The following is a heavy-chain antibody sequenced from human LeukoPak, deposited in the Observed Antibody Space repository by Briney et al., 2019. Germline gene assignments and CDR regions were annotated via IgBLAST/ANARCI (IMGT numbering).Heavy chain of an antibody. CDR2: IYTSGST. CDR1: GGSISSGSYY. Sequence: SETLSLTCTVSGGSISSGSYYWSWIRQPAGKGLEWIGRIYTSGSTNYNPSLKSRVTMSVDTSKNQFSLKLSSVTAADTAVYYCARDRTPYYYGSGSYFFGEKFDYWGQGTLVTVSS. CDR3: ARDRTPYYYGSGSYFFGEKFDY. D-gene: IGHD3-10*01. J-gene: IGHJ4*02. V-gene: IGHV4-61*02.